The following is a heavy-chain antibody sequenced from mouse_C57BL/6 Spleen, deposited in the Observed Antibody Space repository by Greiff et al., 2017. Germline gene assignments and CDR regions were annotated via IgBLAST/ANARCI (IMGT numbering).Heavy chain of an antibody. D-gene: IGHD1-1*01. V-gene: IGHV1-54*01. CDR2: INPGSGGT. CDR1: GYAFTNYL. Sequence: VMLVESGAELVRPGTSVKVSCKASGYAFTNYLIEWVKQRPGQGLEWIGVINPGSGGTNYNEKFKGKATLTADKSSSTAYMQLSSLTSEDSAVYFCARGITTVVAPMDYWGQGTSVTVSS. J-gene: IGHJ4*01. CDR3: ARGITTVVAPMDY.